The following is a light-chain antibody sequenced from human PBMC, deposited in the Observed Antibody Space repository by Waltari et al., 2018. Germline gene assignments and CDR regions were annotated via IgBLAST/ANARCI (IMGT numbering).Light chain of an antibody. V-gene: IGKV1-5*03. CDR3: QQYHTYYS. CDR1: QTVSSW. Sequence: DTELTQPPSFAASVRDSVTITCRASQTVSSWLAWYQQKAGKAPKLLIYKASSLESGVPSRFSGSGSGTEFTLTISSLQPDDFAMYYCQQYHTYYSFGQGTKLEIK. J-gene: IGKJ2*03. CDR2: KAS.